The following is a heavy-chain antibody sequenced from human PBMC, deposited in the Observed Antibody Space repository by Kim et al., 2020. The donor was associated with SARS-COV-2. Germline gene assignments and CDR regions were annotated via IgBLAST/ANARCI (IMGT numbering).Heavy chain of an antibody. V-gene: IGHV4-34*01. J-gene: IGHJ4*02. Sequence: NYNPSLKSRVTISVDTSKNQFSLKLSSVTAADTAVYYCARVWSSGYYVDYWGQGTLVTVSS. CDR3: ARVWSSGYYVDY. D-gene: IGHD3-22*01.